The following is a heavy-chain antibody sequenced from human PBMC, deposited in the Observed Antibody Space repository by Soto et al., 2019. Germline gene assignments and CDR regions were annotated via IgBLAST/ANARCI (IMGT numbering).Heavy chain of an antibody. CDR2: ISSNGGST. Sequence: EVKLVESGGGLVQPGGTLRLSGAASGFTFSNYAMHWVRQAPGKGLEYVSAISSNGGSTYYANSVKGRFTISRDNSKNTLYVQIGRLRGEDTGMYDCERGDGLHDWKWDYYYYYMDVWGKGTTVTVSS. CDR3: ERGDGLHDWKWDYYYYYMDV. CDR1: GFTFSNYA. J-gene: IGHJ6*03. V-gene: IGHV3-64*01. D-gene: IGHD1-1*01.